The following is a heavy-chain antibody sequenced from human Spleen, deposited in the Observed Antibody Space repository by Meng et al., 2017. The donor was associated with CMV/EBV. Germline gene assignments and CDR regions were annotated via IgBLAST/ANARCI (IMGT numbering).Heavy chain of an antibody. CDR3: ARCNYYYDSSGPFGP. CDR1: GYTFGDYF. J-gene: IGHJ5*02. V-gene: IGHV1-2*02. D-gene: IGHD3-22*01. CDR2: INPRSGDT. Sequence: ASVKVSCKAFGYTFGDYFMHWVRQAPGQGLEWMGWINPRSGDTKYAQKFQGRVTMTRDTAISATYMELRRLRSDDTAVYYCARCNYYYDSSGPFGPWGQGTLVTVSS.